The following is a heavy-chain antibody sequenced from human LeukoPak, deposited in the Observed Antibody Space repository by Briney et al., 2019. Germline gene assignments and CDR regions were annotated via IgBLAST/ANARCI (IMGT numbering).Heavy chain of an antibody. D-gene: IGHD6-13*01. V-gene: IGHV1-18*01. CDR1: GYTFNSYG. CDR3: AREKQQLLELAY. Sequence: ASVKVSCKASGYTFNSYGISWVRQAPGQGLEWVGWISAYNGNTNYAQKLQGRVTMTTDTSTSTAYMELRSLRSDDTAVYYCAREKQQLLELAYWGQGTLVTVSS. J-gene: IGHJ4*02. CDR2: ISAYNGNT.